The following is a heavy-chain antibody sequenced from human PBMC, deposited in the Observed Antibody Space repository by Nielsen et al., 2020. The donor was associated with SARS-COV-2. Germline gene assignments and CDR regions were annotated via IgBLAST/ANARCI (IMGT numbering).Heavy chain of an antibody. Sequence: WVRQAPGQGLEWMGIINPSGGSTSYAQKLQGRVTMTTDKSTSTAYMELSSLRSEDTAVYYCARDAVVEMATIDYYYGMDVWGQGTTVTVSS. CDR3: ARDAVVEMATIDYYYGMDV. D-gene: IGHD5-24*01. J-gene: IGHJ6*02. V-gene: IGHV1-46*01. CDR2: INPSGGST.